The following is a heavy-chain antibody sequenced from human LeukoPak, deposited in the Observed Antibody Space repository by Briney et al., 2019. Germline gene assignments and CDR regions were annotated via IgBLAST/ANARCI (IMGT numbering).Heavy chain of an antibody. J-gene: IGHJ4*02. CDR3: ARASSGYGSGSEDY. D-gene: IGHD3-10*01. CDR2: IYYSGST. Sequence: SQTLSLTCTVSGGSISSGDYYWSWIRQPPGKGLEWIGYIYYSGSTYYNPSLRSRVTISVDTSKNQFSLKLSSVTAADTAVYYCARASSGYGSGSEDYWGQGTQVTVSS. V-gene: IGHV4-30-4*01. CDR1: GGSISSGDYY.